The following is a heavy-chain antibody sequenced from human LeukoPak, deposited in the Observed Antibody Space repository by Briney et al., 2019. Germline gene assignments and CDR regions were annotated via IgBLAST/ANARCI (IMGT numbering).Heavy chain of an antibody. CDR1: GFTFSSYA. CDR3: AKGPSISAVGYFDY. Sequence: GGSLRLSCAASGFTFSSYAMSWIRQAPVKGLEWVSIMSGRGNITYYADSVKGRFTISRDNSKNTLYLQMNSLRAEDTAVYYCAKGPSISAVGYFDYWGQGTLVTVSS. J-gene: IGHJ4*02. CDR2: MSGRGNIT. V-gene: IGHV3-23*01. D-gene: IGHD6-13*01.